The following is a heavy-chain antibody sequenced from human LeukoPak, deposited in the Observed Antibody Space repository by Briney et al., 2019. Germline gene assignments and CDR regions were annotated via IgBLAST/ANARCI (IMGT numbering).Heavy chain of an antibody. J-gene: IGHJ2*01. V-gene: IGHV3-30*02. CDR3: AKNWGYRYFAL. D-gene: IGHD3-16*01. Sequence: SGGSLRLSCAASGFTFSSYGMHWVRQAPGKGLEWVAFIRYDGNNKYYADSVKGRFTISRDNSKDTLYLQMSSLRAEDTAVYYCAKNWGYRYFALWGRGTLVTVSS. CDR2: IRYDGNNK. CDR1: GFTFSSYG.